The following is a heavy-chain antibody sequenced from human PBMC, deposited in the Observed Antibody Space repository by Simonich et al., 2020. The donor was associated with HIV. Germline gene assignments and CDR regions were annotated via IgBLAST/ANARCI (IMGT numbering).Heavy chain of an antibody. CDR2: INNSGST. CDR3: ARGIPRNYYYFYYMDV. J-gene: IGHJ6*03. Sequence: QVQLQQWGAGLLKPSETLSLTCAVYGGSFSGYYWRWIRQPPGKGLEWIGEINNSGSTNYNPSLKSRVTISGDTSKNQFSLKLSSVTAADTAVYSCARGIPRNYYYFYYMDVWGKGTTVIVSS. D-gene: IGHD1-1*01. V-gene: IGHV4-34*01. CDR1: GGSFSGYY.